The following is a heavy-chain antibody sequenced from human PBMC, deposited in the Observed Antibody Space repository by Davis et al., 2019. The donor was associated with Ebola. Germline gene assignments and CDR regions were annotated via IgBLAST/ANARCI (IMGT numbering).Heavy chain of an antibody. Sequence: AASVKVSCKASGYDFTNYAVHWVRQAPGQGLEWMAWINPGRSNSKYSQRFQGRVTLAFDTSASTAYMDLSTLRSEDTAIYYCARAGPNVYYYYPMDVWGQGTTVTVSS. D-gene: IGHD3-10*01. CDR1: GYDFTNYA. CDR3: ARAGPNVYYYYPMDV. V-gene: IGHV1-3*01. J-gene: IGHJ6*02. CDR2: INPGRSNS.